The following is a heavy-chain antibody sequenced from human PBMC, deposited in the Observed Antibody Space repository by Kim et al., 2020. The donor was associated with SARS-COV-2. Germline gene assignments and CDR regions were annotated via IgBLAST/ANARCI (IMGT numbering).Heavy chain of an antibody. CDR2: IYYSGST. J-gene: IGHJ3*02. Sequence: SETLSLTCTVSGGSISSYYWSWIRQPPGKGLEWIGYIYYSGSTNYNPSLKSRVTISVDTSKNQFSLKLSSVTAADSAVYYCAKARLKSRWLQSEWAFDIWGQGTMVTVSS. D-gene: IGHD5-12*01. CDR3: AKARLKSRWLQSEWAFDI. CDR1: GGSISSYY. V-gene: IGHV4-59*01.